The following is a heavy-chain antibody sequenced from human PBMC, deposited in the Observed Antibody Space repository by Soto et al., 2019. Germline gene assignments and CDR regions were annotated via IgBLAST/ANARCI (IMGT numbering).Heavy chain of an antibody. Sequence: QVQLVESGGGVVQPGRSLRLTCAASGFTFSDSGMHWVRQAPGKGLEWVALVSNDGNRKYYADSVKGRFTISRDNSENTLYLQMNSLRAEDTAVYYCASWVGVSMYDNSGKYDSWGQGTLVTVSS. D-gene: IGHD3-22*01. CDR2: VSNDGNRK. J-gene: IGHJ5*01. V-gene: IGHV3-30*03. CDR3: ASWVGVSMYDNSGKYDS. CDR1: GFTFSDSG.